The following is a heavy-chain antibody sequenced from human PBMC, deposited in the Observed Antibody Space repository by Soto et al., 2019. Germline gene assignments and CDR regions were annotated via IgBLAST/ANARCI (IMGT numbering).Heavy chain of an antibody. V-gene: IGHV1-69*13. CDR1: GGTFSSYA. J-gene: IGHJ6*02. Sequence: ASVQVSCKASGGTFSSYAISWVRQAPGQGLEWMGGIIPIFGTANYAQKFQGRVTITADESTSTAYMELSSLRSEDTAVYYCASGLDSNYAYYGMDVWGQGTTVTVSS. D-gene: IGHD4-4*01. CDR3: ASGLDSNYAYYGMDV. CDR2: IIPIFGTA.